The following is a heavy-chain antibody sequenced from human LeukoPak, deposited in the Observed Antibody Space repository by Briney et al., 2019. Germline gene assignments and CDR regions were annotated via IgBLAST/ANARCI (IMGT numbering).Heavy chain of an antibody. D-gene: IGHD3-22*01. CDR3: ARNQESGDDYYDSSGYFAFDI. CDR1: GFTFSSYG. J-gene: IGHJ3*02. V-gene: IGHV3-33*01. Sequence: GGSLRLSCAASGFTFSSYGMRWVRQAPGKGLEWVAVIWYDGSNKYYADSVKGRFTISRDNSKNTLYLQMNSLRAEDTAVYYCARNQESGDDYYDSSGYFAFDIWGQGTMVTVSS. CDR2: IWYDGSNK.